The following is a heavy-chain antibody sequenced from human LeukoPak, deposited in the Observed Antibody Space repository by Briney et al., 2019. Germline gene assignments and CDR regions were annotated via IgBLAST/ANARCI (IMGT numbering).Heavy chain of an antibody. D-gene: IGHD1-1*01. Sequence: GGSLRLSCAASGFTFSDNYMTWVREAPGKGLEWLSYISGNGGDIQYADSVKGRFTISRDNAKNLLYLQMDSLRVEDTAIYYCARDPRTVRIWGQGTLVTVSS. J-gene: IGHJ4*02. CDR1: GFTFSDNY. V-gene: IGHV3-11*04. CDR3: ARDPRTVRI. CDR2: ISGNGGDI.